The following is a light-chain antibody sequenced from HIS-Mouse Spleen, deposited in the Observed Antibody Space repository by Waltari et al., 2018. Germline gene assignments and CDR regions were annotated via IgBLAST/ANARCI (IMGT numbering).Light chain of an antibody. J-gene: IGKJ2*01. CDR2: WAS. CDR3: QQYYSTPYT. V-gene: IGKV4-1*01. CDR1: QSVLYSSNNKNY. Sequence: DIVMTQSPESLAVSLGARATINRKSTQSVLYSSNNKNYLACYQQKPGQPPKLLIYWASTRESGVPDRFSGSGSGTDFTLTISSLQAEDVAVYYCQQYYSTPYTFGQGTKLEIK.